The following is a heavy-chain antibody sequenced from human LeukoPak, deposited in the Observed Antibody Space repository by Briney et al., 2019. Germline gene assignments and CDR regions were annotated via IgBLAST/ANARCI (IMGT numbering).Heavy chain of an antibody. D-gene: IGHD6-19*01. Sequence: SETLSLTCAVSGYSISSGYYWGWIRQPPGKGLEWIGSIYHSGSTYYNPSLKSRVTISVDTSKNQFSLKLSSVTAADTAVYYCASTRSSGWSEWSDPWGQGTLVTVSS. V-gene: IGHV4-38-2*01. J-gene: IGHJ5*02. CDR3: ASTRSSGWSEWSDP. CDR1: GYSISSGYY. CDR2: IYHSGST.